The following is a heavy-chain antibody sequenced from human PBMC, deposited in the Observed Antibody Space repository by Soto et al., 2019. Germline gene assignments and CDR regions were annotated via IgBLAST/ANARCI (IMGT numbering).Heavy chain of an antibody. CDR3: ARAVDDYGFWSGYLY. J-gene: IGHJ4*02. D-gene: IGHD3-3*01. CDR2: ISDSGGSS. Sequence: EMHLLESGGGLVQRGGSLRLSCAASGFTISSYAMSWVRQAPGKGLEWVSSISDSGGSSYYGHSVKGRFTISRDNSKNTLYLQMNNLRAEDTAVYFCARAVDDYGFWSGYLYWGQGTLVSVSS. V-gene: IGHV3-23*02. CDR1: GFTISSYA.